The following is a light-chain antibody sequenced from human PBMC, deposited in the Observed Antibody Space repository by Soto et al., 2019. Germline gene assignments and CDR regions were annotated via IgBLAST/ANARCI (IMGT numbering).Light chain of an antibody. Sequence: EVVLAQSPGTLSLSPGDRATLSCRSSQSVSSSYLAWYQQKPGQPPRLLIYGASSRSTGIPDRFSGSGSGTDFTLTISRLEPEDFAVYYCQRYGTSTPLTFGGGTKLEIK. J-gene: IGKJ4*01. CDR2: GAS. V-gene: IGKV3-20*01. CDR1: QSVSSSY. CDR3: QRYGTSTPLT.